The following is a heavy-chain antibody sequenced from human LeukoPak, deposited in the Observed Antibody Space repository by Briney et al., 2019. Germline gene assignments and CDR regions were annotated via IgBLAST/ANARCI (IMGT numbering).Heavy chain of an antibody. CDR3: ARGTGDPPDF. CDR2: INPSGGST. Sequence: GASVKVSCKVSGYTLTELSIHWVRQAPGQGLEWMGIINPSGGSTSYAQKFQGRVTMTRDTSTSTIYMELSSLRSEDTAVYYCARGTGDPPDFWGQGTLVTVSS. J-gene: IGHJ4*02. CDR1: GYTLTELS. V-gene: IGHV1-46*01. D-gene: IGHD2-21*02.